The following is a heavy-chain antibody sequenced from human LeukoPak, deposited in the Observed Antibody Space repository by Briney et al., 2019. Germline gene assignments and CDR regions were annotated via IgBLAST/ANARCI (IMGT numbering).Heavy chain of an antibody. V-gene: IGHV3-23*01. CDR2: ISGSGGST. D-gene: IGHD3-10*01. Sequence: GSLRLSCAASGFTFSSYAMSWVRQAPGKGLEWVSAISGSGGSTYYADSVKGRFTISRDNSKNTLYLQMNGLRAEDTAVYYCAKDRGVRGVNPYYFDYWGQGTLVTVSS. J-gene: IGHJ4*02. CDR3: AKDRGVRGVNPYYFDY. CDR1: GFTFSSYA.